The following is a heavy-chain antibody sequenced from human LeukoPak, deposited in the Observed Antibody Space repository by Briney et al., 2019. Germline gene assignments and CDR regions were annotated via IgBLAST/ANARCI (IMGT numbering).Heavy chain of an antibody. Sequence: GGSLRLSCAASGFTFSGSAMHWVRKASGKGLEWVGRIRSKANSYATAYAASVKGRFTISRDDSKNTAYLQMNSLKTEDTAVYYCTRPFTGKTVNYGMDVWGQGTTVTVSS. D-gene: IGHD1-1*01. V-gene: IGHV3-73*01. CDR1: GFTFSGSA. J-gene: IGHJ6*02. CDR3: TRPFTGKTVNYGMDV. CDR2: IRSKANSYAT.